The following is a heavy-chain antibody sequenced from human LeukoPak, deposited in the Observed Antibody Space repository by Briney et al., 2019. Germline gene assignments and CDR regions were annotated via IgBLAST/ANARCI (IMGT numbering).Heavy chain of an antibody. CDR1: GFVFSNYA. V-gene: IGHV3-11*01. CDR2: ISSSGSTI. Sequence: GGSLRLSCAVSGFVFSNYAMSWIRQAPGKGLEWVSYISSSGSTIYYADSVKGRFTISRDNAKNSLYLQMNSLRAEDTAVYYCARVGALGGHDFWGQGSLVTVSS. D-gene: IGHD1-26*01. J-gene: IGHJ4*02. CDR3: ARVGALGGHDF.